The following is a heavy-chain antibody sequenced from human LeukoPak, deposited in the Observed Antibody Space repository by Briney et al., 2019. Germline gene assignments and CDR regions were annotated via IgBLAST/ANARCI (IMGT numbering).Heavy chain of an antibody. CDR2: IIPIFGTA. J-gene: IGHJ4*02. CDR3: ARDLTGEDYYGSGSRTN. V-gene: IGHV1-69*13. D-gene: IGHD3-10*01. Sequence: ASVKVSCKASGYTFPSFGISWVRQAPGQGLEWMGGIIPIFGTANYAQKFQGRVTITADESTSTAYMELSSLRSEDTAVYYCARDLTGEDYYGSGSRTNWGQGTLVTVSS. CDR1: GYTFPSFG.